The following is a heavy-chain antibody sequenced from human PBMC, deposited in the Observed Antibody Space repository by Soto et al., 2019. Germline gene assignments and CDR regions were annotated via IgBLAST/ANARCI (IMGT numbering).Heavy chain of an antibody. Sequence: EVQLVESGGGLVQPGGSLRLSCAASGFSFSSYWMHWVRQAPGKGLVWVSRIKTDGSSTDYADSVKGRFTIPRDNAKNTLYLQMNSLRAEDTAVYYCAKREGNTYGLFHWGQGTLVTVSS. CDR1: GFSFSSYW. CDR3: AKREGNTYGLFH. J-gene: IGHJ4*02. D-gene: IGHD5-18*01. CDR2: IKTDGSST. V-gene: IGHV3-74*01.